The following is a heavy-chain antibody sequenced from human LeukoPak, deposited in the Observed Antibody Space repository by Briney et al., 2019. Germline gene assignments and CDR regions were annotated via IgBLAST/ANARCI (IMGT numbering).Heavy chain of an antibody. J-gene: IGHJ4*02. Sequence: SVKVSCKASGGTSINYAFSWVRQAPAQGLEWMGGIIPILRTANYAQKFQGRLTITADESTSAAYMELSSLRSEDTAVYFCARGVRSSGTYYVDYWGQGTPVSVSS. V-gene: IGHV1-69*13. CDR3: ARGVRSSGTYYVDY. CDR2: IIPILRTA. CDR1: GGTSINYA. D-gene: IGHD1-26*01.